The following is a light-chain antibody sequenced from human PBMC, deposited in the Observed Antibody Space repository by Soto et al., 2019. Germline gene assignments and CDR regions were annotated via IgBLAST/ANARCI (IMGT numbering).Light chain of an antibody. CDR3: QHYNSYSEA. V-gene: IGKV1-5*03. CDR2: LAS. Sequence: DIQMTQSPSTLSASVGDRVSITCRASQSISSSLAWYQQKPGKAPKLLIYLASSLESGVPSRFSGSGSGTEFTLTISSLQPDDFATYYCQHYNSYSEAFGQGTKVDIK. CDR1: QSISSS. J-gene: IGKJ1*01.